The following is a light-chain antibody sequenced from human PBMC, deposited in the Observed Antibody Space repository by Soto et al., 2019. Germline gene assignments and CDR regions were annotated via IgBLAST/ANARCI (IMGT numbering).Light chain of an antibody. CDR2: AAS. J-gene: IGKJ4*01. CDR1: QDVNTW. V-gene: IGKV1-12*01. Sequence: DIQMTQSPSSLSASVGDRVTITCRASQDVNTWLAWYQQKPGRAPNLLIFAASSLQSGVPSRFSGNGSGTHFTLSISSLQPEDFATYYCQQAHISPLTFGGGTKVDIK. CDR3: QQAHISPLT.